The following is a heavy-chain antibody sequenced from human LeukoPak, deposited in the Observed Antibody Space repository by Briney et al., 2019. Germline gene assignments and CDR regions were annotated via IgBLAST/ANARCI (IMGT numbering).Heavy chain of an antibody. CDR2: IYYSGST. V-gene: IGHV4-39*01. J-gene: IGHJ4*02. CDR1: GGAISSSNYY. CDR3: ASPSSSSSTYDY. Sequence: SETLSLTCTVSGGAISSSNYYWGWIRQPPGKGLEWIGSIYYSGSTYYNPSLKSRVTISVDTSKNQFSLKLSSVIAADTAVYYCASPSSSSSTYDYWGQGTLVTASS. D-gene: IGHD6-6*01.